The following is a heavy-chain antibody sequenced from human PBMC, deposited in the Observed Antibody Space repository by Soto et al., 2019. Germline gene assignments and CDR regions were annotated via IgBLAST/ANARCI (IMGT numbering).Heavy chain of an antibody. V-gene: IGHV1-69*05. CDR3: ARGNHRWLQLWYFDL. CDR1: GGTFSSYT. CDR2: IIPIFGTA. Sequence: QVQLVQSGAEVKKPGSSVTVSCKASGGTFSSYTISWVRQAPGQGLEWMGGIIPIFGTANYAQKFQGRVTITPDQSPXTASMELSSLRSEDTAVYYCARGNHRWLQLWYFDLWGRGTLVTVSS. D-gene: IGHD5-12*01. J-gene: IGHJ2*01.